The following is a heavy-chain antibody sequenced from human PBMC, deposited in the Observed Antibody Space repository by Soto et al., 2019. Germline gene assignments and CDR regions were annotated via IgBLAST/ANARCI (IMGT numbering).Heavy chain of an antibody. D-gene: IGHD4-4*01. CDR1: GFTFSSYG. Sequence: GGSLRLSCAASGFTFSSYGMHWVRQAPGKGLEWVAVISYDGSNKYYADSVKGRFTISRDNSKNTLYLQMNSLRAEDTAVYYCAKDIRRVTLRYLFDYWGQGTLVTVSS. CDR3: AKDIRRVTLRYLFDY. J-gene: IGHJ4*02. CDR2: ISYDGSNK. V-gene: IGHV3-30*18.